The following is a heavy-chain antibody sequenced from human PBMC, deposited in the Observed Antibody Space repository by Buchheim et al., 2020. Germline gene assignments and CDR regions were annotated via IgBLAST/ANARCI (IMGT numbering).Heavy chain of an antibody. CDR1: GFTFSDYY. J-gene: IGHJ5*02. D-gene: IGHD1-26*01. CDR3: ARARVTGANWFDP. V-gene: IGHV3-11*01. CDR2: ISGSGSAI. Sequence: QVQLVESGGGLVKPGGSLRLSCAASGFTFSDYYMSWFRQAPGKGLEWVSYISGSGSAIYYADSVKGQFPFFREKAKNFLFLQMNSLRAEDTAVYYCARARVTGANWFDPWGQGTL.